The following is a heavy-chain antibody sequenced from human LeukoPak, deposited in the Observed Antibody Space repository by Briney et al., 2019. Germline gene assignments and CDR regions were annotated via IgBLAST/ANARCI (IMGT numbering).Heavy chain of an antibody. CDR1: GFTFSSYW. CDR3: ATQQRHAFDI. V-gene: IGHV3-74*01. CDR2: INSDGSST. J-gene: IGHJ3*02. D-gene: IGHD6-13*01. Sequence: PGGSQRLSCAASGFTFSSYWMHWVRQAPGKGLVWVSRINSDGSSTNYADSVKGRFTISRDNAKNTLYLQMNSLRAEDTAVYYCATQQRHAFDIWGQGTMVTASS.